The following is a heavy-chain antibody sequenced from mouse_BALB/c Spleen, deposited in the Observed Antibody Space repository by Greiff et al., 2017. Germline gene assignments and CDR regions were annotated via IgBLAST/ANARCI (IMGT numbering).Heavy chain of an antibody. CDR1: GFTFSSYG. D-gene: IGHD4-1*01. J-gene: IGHJ3*01. CDR2: ISSGGSYT. CDR3: ARDLGRRFAY. Sequence: EVKLVESGGDLVKPGGSLKLSCAASGFTFSSYGMSWVRQTPDKRLEWVATISSGGSYTYYPDSVKGRFTISRDNAKNTLYLQMSSLKSEDTAMYYCARDLGRRFAYWGQGTLVTGSA. V-gene: IGHV5-6*01.